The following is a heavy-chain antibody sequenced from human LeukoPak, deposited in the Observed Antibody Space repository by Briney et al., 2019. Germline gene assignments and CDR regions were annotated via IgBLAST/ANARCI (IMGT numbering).Heavy chain of an antibody. Sequence: GESLKISCEGSGYSFTNYWIGWVRQMPGKGLEWMGIIYPGNSDTRYSPSFQGQVTISADKSINTAYLQWSSLKASDTAMYFCARNGVAGRAYYYYYMDVWGKGTTVTVSS. CDR2: IYPGNSDT. J-gene: IGHJ6*03. V-gene: IGHV5-51*01. CDR3: ARNGVAGRAYYYYYMDV. D-gene: IGHD6-19*01. CDR1: GYSFTNYW.